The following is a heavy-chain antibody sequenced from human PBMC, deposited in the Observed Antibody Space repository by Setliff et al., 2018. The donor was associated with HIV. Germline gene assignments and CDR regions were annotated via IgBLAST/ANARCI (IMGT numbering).Heavy chain of an antibody. CDR3: ARDVGRLDYFDY. Sequence: SETLSLTCTVSDSGTYYWSWIRQPAGKGLEWIGSMYHSGSTYFNPSLKSRLTISVDTSTNQFSLNLTSVTAADTAVYYCARDVGRLDYFDYWGQGTLVTVSS. D-gene: IGHD2-15*01. V-gene: IGHV4-38-2*02. CDR2: MYHSGST. J-gene: IGHJ4*02. CDR1: DSGTYY.